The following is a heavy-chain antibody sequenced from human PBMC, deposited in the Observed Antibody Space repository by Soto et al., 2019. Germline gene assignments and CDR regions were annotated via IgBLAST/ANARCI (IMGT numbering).Heavy chain of an antibody. CDR2: IYYSGST. CDR1: GGSISSSSYY. D-gene: IGHD6-13*01. V-gene: IGHV4-39*01. CDR3: ASLEAVIAAAGTNYYYYGMDV. J-gene: IGHJ6*02. Sequence: ETLSLTCTVSGGSISSSSYYWGWIRQPPGKGLEWIGSIYYSGSTYYNPSLKSRVTISVDTSKNQFSLKLSSVTAADTAVYYCASLEAVIAAAGTNYYYYGMDVWGQGTTVTVSS.